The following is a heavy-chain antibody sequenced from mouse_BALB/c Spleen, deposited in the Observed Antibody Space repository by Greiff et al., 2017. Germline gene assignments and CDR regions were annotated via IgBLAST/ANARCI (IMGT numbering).Heavy chain of an antibody. CDR3: ARYGSSHYYAMDY. J-gene: IGHJ4*01. Sequence: VQLQQSGAELVRPGVSVKISCKGSGYTFTDYAMHWVKQSHAKSLEWIGVISTYYGDASYNQKFKGKATMTVDKSSSTAYMELARLTSEDSAIYYCARYGSSHYYAMDYWGQGTSVTVSS. D-gene: IGHD1-1*01. CDR1: GYTFTDYA. V-gene: IGHV1S137*01. CDR2: ISTYYGDA.